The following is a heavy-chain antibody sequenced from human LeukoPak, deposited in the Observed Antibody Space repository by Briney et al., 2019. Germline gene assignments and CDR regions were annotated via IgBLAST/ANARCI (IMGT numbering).Heavy chain of an antibody. CDR2: ICVGAVYI. CDR3: ASGPPFLKYFEY. Sequence: PGGALRLSCAASGFTFSTYVMNWFRQAPGKGLEWISTICVGAVYIFYADSVKGRFTISRDDSNNALYLQMHSLRAEDTALYYCASGPPFLKYFEYWGQGTLVTVSS. D-gene: IGHD3-3*01. V-gene: IGHV3-23*01. CDR1: GFTFSTYV. J-gene: IGHJ4*02.